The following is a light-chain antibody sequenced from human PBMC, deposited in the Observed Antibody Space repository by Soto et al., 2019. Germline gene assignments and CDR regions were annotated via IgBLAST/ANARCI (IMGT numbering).Light chain of an antibody. CDR2: TTS. CDR1: QGINNW. CDR3: QQANSFPLT. V-gene: IGKV1D-12*01. Sequence: DIQMTQSPSSVSASVGDRVTITCRASQGINNWLAWYQQKPRKAPKLLIYTTSSLQSGVPSRFSGSGSGTDFTLTISSLQPEDSATYYCQQANSFPLTFGGGTKVEIK. J-gene: IGKJ4*01.